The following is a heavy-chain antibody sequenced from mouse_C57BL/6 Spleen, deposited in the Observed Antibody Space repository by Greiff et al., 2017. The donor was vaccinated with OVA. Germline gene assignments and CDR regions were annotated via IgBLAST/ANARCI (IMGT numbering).Heavy chain of an antibody. Sequence: QVQLQQPGAELVKPGASVKMSCKASGYTFTSYCITWVKQRPGQGLEWIGDIYRGSGSTNYNEKFKSKATLTVDTSSSADYMQLSSLTSEDSAVYYCARGVAYYPVYAVDYWGQGTSVTVSS. J-gene: IGHJ4*01. V-gene: IGHV1-55*01. CDR3: ARGVAYYPVYAVDY. CDR1: GYTFTSYC. D-gene: IGHD2-10*01. CDR2: IYRGSGST.